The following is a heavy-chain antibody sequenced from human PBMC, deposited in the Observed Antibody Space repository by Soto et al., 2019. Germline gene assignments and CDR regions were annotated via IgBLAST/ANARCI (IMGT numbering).Heavy chain of an antibody. CDR3: ARNWCSGTSCYSYYYYGMDV. J-gene: IGHJ6*02. CDR2: IYPGDSDT. V-gene: IGHV5-51*01. D-gene: IGHD2-2*01. Sequence: GESLKISCKGSGYSFTSYWIGWVRQMPGKGLEWMGIIYPGDSDTRYSPSFQGQVTISADKSISTAYLQWSSLKASDTAMYYCARNWCSGTSCYSYYYYGMDVWGQGTTVTVSS. CDR1: GYSFTSYW.